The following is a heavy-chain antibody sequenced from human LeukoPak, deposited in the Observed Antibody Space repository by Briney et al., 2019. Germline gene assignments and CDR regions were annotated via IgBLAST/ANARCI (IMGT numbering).Heavy chain of an antibody. Sequence: GASVKVSCKASGYTFTSFDFNWVRRATGRGLEWMGWMKSNNGHTGYAQKFQGRVTMTRDTSISTAYMELSSLTFEDTAVYYCARGPPNWGMVGYWGQGTLVTVSS. V-gene: IGHV1-8*01. J-gene: IGHJ4*02. CDR3: ARGPPNWGMVGY. CDR2: MKSNNGHT. CDR1: GYTFTSFD. D-gene: IGHD7-27*01.